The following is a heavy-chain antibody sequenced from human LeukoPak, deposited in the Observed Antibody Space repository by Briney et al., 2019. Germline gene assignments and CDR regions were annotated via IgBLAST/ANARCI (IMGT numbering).Heavy chain of an antibody. Sequence: PGGSLRLSCAASGFTFSSYSMNWVRQAPGKGLEWASYISSSSSTIYYADSVKGRFTISRDNARNSLFLQMNSLRVEDTAMYYCASQSYARFDPWGQGTLVTVSS. V-gene: IGHV3-48*04. D-gene: IGHD3-16*01. CDR2: ISSSSSTI. CDR1: GFTFSSYS. CDR3: ASQSYARFDP. J-gene: IGHJ5*02.